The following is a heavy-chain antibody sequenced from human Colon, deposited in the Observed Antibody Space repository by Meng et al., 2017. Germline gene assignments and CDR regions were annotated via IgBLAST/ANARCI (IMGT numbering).Heavy chain of an antibody. CDR3: ARQFAGYSSRWDY. CDR2: IYYSGST. D-gene: IGHD6-19*01. V-gene: IGHV4-39*01. J-gene: IGHJ4*02. Sequence: QLQLQESGPGLVKPSETLSLTCTVSGDSISTTNYYWGWIRQPPGKGLEWIGNIYYSGSTYYNPSLRSRVSISVDTSKNQFSLTLRSATAADTAVYYCARQFAGYSSRWDYWGQGTLVTVSS. CDR1: GDSISTTNYY.